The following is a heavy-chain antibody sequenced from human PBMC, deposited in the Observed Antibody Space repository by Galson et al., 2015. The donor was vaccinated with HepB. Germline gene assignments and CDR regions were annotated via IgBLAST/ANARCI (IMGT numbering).Heavy chain of an antibody. CDR3: ASDFFGGYSYGSYYYYGMDV. CDR1: GFTFSSYT. J-gene: IGHJ6*02. CDR2: ISSSSSYI. V-gene: IGHV3-21*01. Sequence: SLRLSCAASGFTFSSYTMTWVRQAPGKGLEWVSSISSSSSYIYYARSMKGRFTISRDNAKHSLYLQMNSLRAEDTAVYYCASDFFGGYSYGSYYYYGMDVWGQGTTVTVSS. D-gene: IGHD5-18*01.